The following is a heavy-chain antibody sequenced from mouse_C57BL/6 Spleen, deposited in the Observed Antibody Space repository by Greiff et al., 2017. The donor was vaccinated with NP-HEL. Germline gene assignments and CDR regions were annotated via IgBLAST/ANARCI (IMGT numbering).Heavy chain of an antibody. V-gene: IGHV5-4*03. J-gene: IGHJ2*01. D-gene: IGHD2-4*01. CDR2: ISDGGSYT. CDR1: GFTFSSYA. Sequence: EVMLVESGGGLVKPGGSLKLSCAASGFTFSSYAMSWVRQTPEKRLEWVATISDGGSYTYYPDNVKGRFTISRDNAKNNLYLQMSHLKSEDTAMYYCARRGYYDYEGYYLDYWGQGTTLTVSS. CDR3: ARRGYYDYEGYYLDY.